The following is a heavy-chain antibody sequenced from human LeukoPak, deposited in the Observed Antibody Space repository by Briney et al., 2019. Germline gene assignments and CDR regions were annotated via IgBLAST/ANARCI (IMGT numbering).Heavy chain of an antibody. V-gene: IGHV4-39*07. Sequence: SETLSLTCTVSGGSISSSSYYWGWIRQPPGKGLEWIGSIYYSGSTYYNPSLKSRVTISVDTSKNQFSLKLSSVTAADTAVYYCARVIWVTGAEVYYMDVWGKGTTVTVSS. CDR3: ARVIWVTGAEVYYMDV. D-gene: IGHD2-21*02. CDR2: IYYSGST. J-gene: IGHJ6*03. CDR1: GGSISSSSYY.